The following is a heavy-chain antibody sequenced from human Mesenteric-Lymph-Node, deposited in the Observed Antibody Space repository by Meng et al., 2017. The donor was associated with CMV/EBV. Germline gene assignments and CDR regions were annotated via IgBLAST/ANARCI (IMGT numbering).Heavy chain of an antibody. J-gene: IGHJ6*02. CDR3: ARGGVVKEGYYYGMDV. CDR1: GFTFSDYT. Sequence: GGSLRLSCIASGFTFSDYTMNWVRQAPGKGLEWVSTISSSDYTYSADSVRGRFTISRDNAKNSLYLQMNSLRAEDTAVYYCARGGVVKEGYYYGMDVWGQGTTVTVSS. V-gene: IGHV3-69-1*01. D-gene: IGHD3-3*01. CDR2: ISSSDYT.